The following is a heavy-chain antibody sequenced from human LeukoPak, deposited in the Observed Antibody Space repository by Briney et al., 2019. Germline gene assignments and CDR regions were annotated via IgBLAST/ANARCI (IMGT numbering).Heavy chain of an antibody. CDR2: IIPIFGTA. D-gene: IGHD5-24*01. CDR3: ARSRDGSPEYMDV. V-gene: IGHV1-69*05. CDR1: GGTFSSYA. Sequence: SVKVSCKASGGTFSSYAISWVRQAPGQGLEWMGGIIPIFGTANYAQKFQGRVTITRNTSASTAYMELSSLRSEDTAVYYCARSRDGSPEYMDVWGKGTTVSVSS. J-gene: IGHJ6*03.